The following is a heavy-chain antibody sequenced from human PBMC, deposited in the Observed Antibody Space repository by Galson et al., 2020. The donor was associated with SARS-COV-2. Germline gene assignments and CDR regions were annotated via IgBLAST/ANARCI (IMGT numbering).Heavy chain of an antibody. V-gene: IGHV3-74*01. J-gene: IGHJ5*02. Sequence: GGSLRLSCAASGFSFSDYWMHWVRQAPGKGLVWVSRINTYGNSTNYADSVRGRFTVSRDNAKNMLYLQMNSLRAEDTAVYYCARDALSVAGTGRSGFDPWGQGTLVTVSS. CDR2: INTYGNST. D-gene: IGHD6-19*01. CDR3: ARDALSVAGTGRSGFDP. CDR1: GFSFSDYW.